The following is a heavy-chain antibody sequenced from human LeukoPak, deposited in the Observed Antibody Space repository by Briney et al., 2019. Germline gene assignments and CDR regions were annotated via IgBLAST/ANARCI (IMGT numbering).Heavy chain of an antibody. V-gene: IGHV4-38-2*02. J-gene: IGHJ5*02. CDR3: ARDTDNWFDP. D-gene: IGHD4-17*01. Sequence: PSETLSLTCTVSGYSISSGYYWGWIRQPPGKGLEWIGSIYHSGSTYYNPSLKSRVTISVDTSKNQFSLKLSSVTAAGTAVYYCARDTDNWFDPWGQGTLVTVSS. CDR1: GYSISSGYY. CDR2: IYHSGST.